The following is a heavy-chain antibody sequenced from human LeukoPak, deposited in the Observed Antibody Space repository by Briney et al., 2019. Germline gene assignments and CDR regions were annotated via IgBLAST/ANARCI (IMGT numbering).Heavy chain of an antibody. CDR2: ISSSGSTI. CDR3: TRDPRLADY. J-gene: IGHJ4*02. V-gene: IGHV3-48*04. Sequence: GGSLRLSCAASGFTFSSYSMDWVRQAPGKGLEWASYISSSGSTIYYADSVKGRFTISRDNAKRSLYLQMNSLRAEDTAVYYCTRDPRLADYWGQGTLVTVSS. CDR1: GFTFSSYS.